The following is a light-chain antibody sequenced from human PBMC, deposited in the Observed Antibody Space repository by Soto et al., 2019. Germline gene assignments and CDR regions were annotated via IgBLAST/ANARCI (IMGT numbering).Light chain of an antibody. CDR3: SSYTSSSTLV. CDR1: SSDVGGYNY. J-gene: IGLJ2*01. Sequence: QSALTQPASVSGSPGQSITISCTGTSSDVGGYNYVSWYQQYPGKAPKLMIYEVSYRPSGVSNRFSASKSGNTASLTISGLQAEDEADYYCSSYTSSSTLVFGGGTKLTVL. CDR2: EVS. V-gene: IGLV2-14*01.